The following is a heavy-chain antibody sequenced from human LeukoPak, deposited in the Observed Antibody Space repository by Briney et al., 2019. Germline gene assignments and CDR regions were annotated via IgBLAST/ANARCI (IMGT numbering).Heavy chain of an antibody. CDR1: SGSISGYY. V-gene: IGHV4-59*01. CDR3: ARVGLDYYDSSGPYAFDI. Sequence: SETLSLTCTVASGSISGYYWSWIRQPPGKGLEWIGYIYYSGSTTYNPSLKSRVTISVDTSKNQFSLKLSSVTAARADDYSCARVGLDYYDSSGPYAFDIWGQGTMVTVSS. D-gene: IGHD3-22*01. CDR2: IYYSGST. J-gene: IGHJ3*02.